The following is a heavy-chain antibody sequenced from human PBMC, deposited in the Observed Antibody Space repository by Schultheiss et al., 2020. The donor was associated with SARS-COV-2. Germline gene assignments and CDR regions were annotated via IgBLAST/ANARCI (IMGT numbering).Heavy chain of an antibody. Sequence: ASVKVSCKASGYSVTSYGISWVRQAPGQGLEWMGWISAYNGNTNYAQKLQGRVTMTTDTSTSTAYMELRSLRSDDTAVYYCASEGWGYYGSGSYYKPYYYYGMDVWGQGTTVTVSS. CDR1: GYSVTSYG. J-gene: IGHJ6*02. D-gene: IGHD3-10*01. V-gene: IGHV1-18*01. CDR2: ISAYNGNT. CDR3: ASEGWGYYGSGSYYKPYYYYGMDV.